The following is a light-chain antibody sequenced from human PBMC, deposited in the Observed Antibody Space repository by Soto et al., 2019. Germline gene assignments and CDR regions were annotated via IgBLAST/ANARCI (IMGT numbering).Light chain of an antibody. CDR1: QGLVYSDGNTY. CDR3: MQGTHWPWT. V-gene: IGKV2-30*01. J-gene: IGKJ1*01. CDR2: MIS. Sequence: DVVMTQSPLSLSVTPGQPASISCRSTQGLVYSDGNTYLNWFHQRPGQSPRRLIYMISNRDSGVPDRFSGSGSGTDFTLTISRVEAEDVRVSYCMQGTHWPWTFGQGTRVE.